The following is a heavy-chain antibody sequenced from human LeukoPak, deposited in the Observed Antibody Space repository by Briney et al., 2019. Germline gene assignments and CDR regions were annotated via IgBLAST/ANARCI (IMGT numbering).Heavy chain of an antibody. CDR3: ARGFWFDP. CDR2: IIPIFGTA. Sequence: SVKVSCKVSGYTLTELSMHWVRQAPGKGLEWMGGIIPIFGTANYAQKFQGRVTITADESTSTAYMELSSLRSEDTAVYYCARGFWFDPWGQGTLVTVSS. V-gene: IGHV1-69*13. J-gene: IGHJ5*02. CDR1: GYTLTELS.